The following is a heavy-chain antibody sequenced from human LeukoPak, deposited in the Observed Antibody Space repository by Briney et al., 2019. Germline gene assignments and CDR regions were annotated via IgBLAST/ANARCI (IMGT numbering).Heavy chain of an antibody. J-gene: IGHJ3*02. CDR1: GGSISSGDYY. CDR2: IYYSGST. D-gene: IGHD7-27*01. V-gene: IGHV4-30-4*08. Sequence: SSQTLSLTCTVSGGSISSGDYYWSWIRQPPGKGLEWIGYIYYSGSTYYNPSLKSRVTISVDTSKNQFSLKLSSVTAADTAVYYCARRAKLGSSAVVAFDIWGQGTMVTVSS. CDR3: ARRAKLGSSAVVAFDI.